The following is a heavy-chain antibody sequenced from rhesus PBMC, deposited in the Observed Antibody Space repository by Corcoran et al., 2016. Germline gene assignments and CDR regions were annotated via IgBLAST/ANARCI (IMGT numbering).Heavy chain of an antibody. CDR2: MNSGGGST. CDR1: GFTFSSYG. D-gene: IGHD4-23*01. Sequence: EVQLVETGGGLVQPGGSLKLSCAASGFTFSSYGMSWVRQAPGKRLEWVSAMNSGGGSTYYADSVKGRFTSSRDNSKNPLSLQMNSLRAEDTAVYYCAKGGKGYSNYGYLDYWGQGVLVTVSS. V-gene: IGHV3S5*01. CDR3: AKGGKGYSNYGYLDY. J-gene: IGHJ4*01.